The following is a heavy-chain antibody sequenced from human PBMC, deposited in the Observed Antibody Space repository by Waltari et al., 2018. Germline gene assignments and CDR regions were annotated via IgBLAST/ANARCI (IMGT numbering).Heavy chain of an antibody. CDR2: INHSGST. J-gene: IGHJ4*02. V-gene: IGHV4-34*01. D-gene: IGHD3-10*01. CDR1: GGSFSGYY. CDR3: ASTDNGSGSYYRIDY. Sequence: QVQLQQWGAGLLKPSETLSLTCAVYGGSFSGYYWSWIRQPPGKGLEWIGEINHSGSTNYNPSRKSRVTISVDTSKNQFSLKLSSVTAADTAVYYCASTDNGSGSYYRIDYWGQGTLVTVSS.